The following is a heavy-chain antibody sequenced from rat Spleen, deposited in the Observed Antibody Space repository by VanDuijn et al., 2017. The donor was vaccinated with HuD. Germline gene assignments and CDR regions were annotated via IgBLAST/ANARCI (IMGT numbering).Heavy chain of an antibody. CDR3: TKRPNDRYNYFDY. Sequence: EVQLVESGGGLVQPGRSLKLSCAASGFTFSSFPMAWVRQAPTKGLEWVATISTSGGSTYYRDSVKGRFTISRDNAKSTLYLQMNSLRSEDTATYYCTKRPNDRYNYFDYWGQGVMVTVSS. D-gene: IGHD1-5*01. J-gene: IGHJ2*01. CDR2: ISTSGGST. CDR1: GFTFSSFP. V-gene: IGHV5-46*01.